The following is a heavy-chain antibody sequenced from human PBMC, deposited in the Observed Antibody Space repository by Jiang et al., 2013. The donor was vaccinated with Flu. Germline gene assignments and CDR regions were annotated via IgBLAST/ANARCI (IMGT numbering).Heavy chain of an antibody. J-gene: IGHJ6*03. V-gene: IGHV1-18*01. Sequence: QGLEWMGWISAYNGNTNYAQKLQGRVTMTTDTSTSTAYMELSSLRSEDTAVYYCARIPNRSYYYYYMDVWGKGTTGHRLL. CDR2: ISAYNGNT. CDR3: ARIPNRSYYYYYMDV. D-gene: IGHD1-14*01.